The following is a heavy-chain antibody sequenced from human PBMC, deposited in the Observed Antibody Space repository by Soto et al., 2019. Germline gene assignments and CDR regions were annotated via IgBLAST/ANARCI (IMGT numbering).Heavy chain of an antibody. D-gene: IGHD2-2*01. CDR2: FDPEDGET. V-gene: IGHV1-24*01. CDR3: ATAVGGSSTSCRTGYYYYGMDV. J-gene: IGHJ6*02. Sequence: ASVKVYCKVSGYTLTELSMHWVRQAPGKGLEWMGGFDPEDGETIYAQKFQGRVTMTEDTSTDTAYMELSSLRSEDTAVYYCATAVGGSSTSCRTGYYYYGMDVWGQGTTVTVSS. CDR1: GYTLTELS.